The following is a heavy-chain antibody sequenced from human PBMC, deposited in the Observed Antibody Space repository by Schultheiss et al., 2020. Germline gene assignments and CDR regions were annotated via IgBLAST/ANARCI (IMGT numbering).Heavy chain of an antibody. Sequence: GGSLRLSCAASGFTFSSYGMHWVRQAPGKGLEWVAVISYDGSNKYYADSVKGRFTISRDNSKNTLYLQMNSLRAEDTAVYYCAKDPRIVATGYYYYGMDVWGQGTTVTVS. D-gene: IGHD5-12*01. CDR2: ISYDGSNK. CDR3: AKDPRIVATGYYYYGMDV. CDR1: GFTFSSYG. V-gene: IGHV3-30*18. J-gene: IGHJ6*02.